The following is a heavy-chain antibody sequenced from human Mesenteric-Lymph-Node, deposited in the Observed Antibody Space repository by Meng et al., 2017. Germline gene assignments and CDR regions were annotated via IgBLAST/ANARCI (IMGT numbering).Heavy chain of an antibody. V-gene: IGHV3-74*01. J-gene: IGHJ4*02. D-gene: IGHD3-10*01. CDR3: ADITAGF. CDR2: MKTDGSNT. Sequence: EVQLVGSGGGLGQPGGSLRLSCAASGFSFSNYWMHWVRQAPGKGMVWVSFMKTDGSNTAYAESVKGRVTISRDNAKNTLYLQMNSLRVEDTAIYYCADITAGFWGQGTLVHRLL. CDR1: GFSFSNYW.